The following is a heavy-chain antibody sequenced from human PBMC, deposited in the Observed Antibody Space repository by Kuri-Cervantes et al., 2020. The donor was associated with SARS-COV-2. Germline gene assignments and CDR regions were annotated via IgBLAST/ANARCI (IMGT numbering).Heavy chain of an antibody. J-gene: IGHJ4*02. V-gene: IGHV5-51*01. CDR1: GYNFSSYW. CDR2: IYPADSET. Sequence: GESLKISCQGSGYNFSSYWIGWVRQMPGKGLEWMGIIYPADSETRYSPSFQGQVTISADKSTTTAYLQWSSLKASDTAMYYCARLLFWSGFVDSWGQGTLVTVSS. CDR3: ARLLFWSGFVDS. D-gene: IGHD3-3*01.